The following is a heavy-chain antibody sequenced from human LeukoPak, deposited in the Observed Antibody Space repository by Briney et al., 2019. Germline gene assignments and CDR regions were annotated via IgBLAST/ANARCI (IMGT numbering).Heavy chain of an antibody. CDR3: TTDRGYSYGLYFDY. D-gene: IGHD5-18*01. V-gene: IGHV3-15*01. CDR1: GFTFSNAW. J-gene: IGHJ4*02. Sequence: GGSLRLSCAASGFTFSNAWMSWVRQAPGKGLEWVGRIKSKTDGGTTDYAAPVKGRFTISRDDSKNTLYLQMNSLKTEDTAVYYCTTDRGYSYGLYFDYWGQGTLVTVSS. CDR2: IKSKTDGGTT.